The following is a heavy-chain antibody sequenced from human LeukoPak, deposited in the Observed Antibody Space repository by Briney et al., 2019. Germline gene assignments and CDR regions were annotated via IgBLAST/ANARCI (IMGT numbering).Heavy chain of an antibody. D-gene: IGHD6-13*01. CDR3: ARDAPQVPAAGVLAS. CDR1: GFTVSDNY. CDR2: IYSRGDT. Sequence: GGSLRPSCAASGFTVSDNYMSWVRQAPGKGLEWVSVIYSRGDTYYANSVKGRFTFSRDISKNTLYLQMNGLRVEDTAMYYCARDAPQVPAAGVLASWGQGTLVIVSS. V-gene: IGHV3-53*01. J-gene: IGHJ5*02.